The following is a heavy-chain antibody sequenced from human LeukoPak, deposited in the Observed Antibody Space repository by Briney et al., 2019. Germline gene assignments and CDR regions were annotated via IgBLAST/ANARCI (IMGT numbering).Heavy chain of an antibody. D-gene: IGHD3-22*01. V-gene: IGHV3-7*05. J-gene: IGHJ3*02. CDR1: GFTFSIYW. CDR2: INRDGTQK. Sequence: GGSLRLSCAVSGFTFSIYWMTWVRQAPGKGLEWVAIINRDGTQKYYVDSVKGRFTVSRDNAKNSLYLQMNSLRAEDTAVYYCARAGHVITMIVVLDAFDIWGQGTMVTVSS. CDR3: ARAGHVITMIVVLDAFDI.